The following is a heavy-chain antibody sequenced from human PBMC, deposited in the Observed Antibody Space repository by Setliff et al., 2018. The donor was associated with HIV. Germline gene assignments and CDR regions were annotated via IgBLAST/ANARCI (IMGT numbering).Heavy chain of an antibody. D-gene: IGHD2-15*01. V-gene: IGHV4-59*01. CDR2: IYYSGST. Sequence: ETLSLTCAVSAYSISSGYYWGWIRQPPGKGLEWIGYIYYSGSTNYNPSLKSRVTISVDTSKNQFSLKLSSVTAADTAVYYCARGVVVAATRWFDPWGQGTLVTVSS. CDR3: ARGVVVAATRWFDP. J-gene: IGHJ5*02. CDR1: AYSISSGYY.